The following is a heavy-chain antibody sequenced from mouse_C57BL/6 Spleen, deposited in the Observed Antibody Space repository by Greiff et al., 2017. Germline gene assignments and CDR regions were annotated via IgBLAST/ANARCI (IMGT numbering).Heavy chain of an antibody. CDR2: IDPSDSYT. J-gene: IGHJ2*01. CDR3: VGVYYSLNYLDY. D-gene: IGHD2-12*01. Sequence: QVQLKQPGAELVMPGASVKLSCKASGYTFTSYWMHWVKQRPGQGLEWIGEIDPSDSYTNYNQKFKGKSTLTVDKSSSTAYMQLSSLTSEDSAVYYCVGVYYSLNYLDYWGQGTTLTVSS. V-gene: IGHV1-69*01. CDR1: GYTFTSYW.